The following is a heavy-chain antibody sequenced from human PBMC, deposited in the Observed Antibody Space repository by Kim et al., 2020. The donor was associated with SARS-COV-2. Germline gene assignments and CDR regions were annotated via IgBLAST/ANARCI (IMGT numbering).Heavy chain of an antibody. D-gene: IGHD3-3*01. CDR3: ARRPMAPYYDFWSGYYSWFDP. CDR2: IYYSGST. V-gene: IGHV4-39*01. Sequence: SETLSLTCTVSGGSISSSSYYWGWIRQPPGKGLEWIGSIYYSGSTYYNPSLKSRVTISVDTSKNQFSLKLSSVTAADTAVYYCARRPMAPYYDFWSGYYSWFDPWGQGTLVTVSS. J-gene: IGHJ5*02. CDR1: GGSISSSSYY.